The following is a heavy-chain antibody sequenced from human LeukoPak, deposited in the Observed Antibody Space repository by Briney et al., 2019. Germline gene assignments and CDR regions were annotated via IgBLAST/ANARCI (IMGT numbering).Heavy chain of an antibody. D-gene: IGHD2-2*01. J-gene: IGHJ4*02. V-gene: IGHV4-34*01. CDR2: INHSGST. Sequence: SETLSLTCTVYGGSFSAHSWTWIRQPPGKGLEWIGEINHSGSTNYNPSLKSRVTISVATSKNQFSLKLSSVTAADTAVYYCARGGGSGVPAARIDYWGQGTLVTVSS. CDR1: GGSFSAHS. CDR3: ARGGGSGVPAARIDY.